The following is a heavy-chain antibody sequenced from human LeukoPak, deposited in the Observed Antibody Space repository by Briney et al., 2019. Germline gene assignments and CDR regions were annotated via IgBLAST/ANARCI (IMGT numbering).Heavy chain of an antibody. D-gene: IGHD6-19*01. CDR1: GFSFSNYW. CDR3: ARDHSPSMYGSVWYDAFDI. Sequence: PGGSLRLSCVGTGFSFSNYWMTWVRQVPGKGLEWVANIKQDGSKENYVDSVKGRFTVSRDNAKNSLYLQMNNLRAEDTALYYCARDHSPSMYGSVWYDAFDIWGQGTMVTVSS. V-gene: IGHV3-7*01. J-gene: IGHJ3*02. CDR2: IKQDGSKE.